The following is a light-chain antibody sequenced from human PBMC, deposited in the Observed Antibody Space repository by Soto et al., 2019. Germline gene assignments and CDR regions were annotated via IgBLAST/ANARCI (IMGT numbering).Light chain of an antibody. J-gene: IGLJ3*02. V-gene: IGLV1-40*01. CDR3: QSYDSSLSGFWV. Sequence: QSVLTQPPSVSGAPGQRVTISRTGSSSNIGAGYDVHWYQQLPGTAPKLLIYGNSNRPSGVPDRFSGSKSGTSASLAITGLQAEDEPDYYCQSYDSSLSGFWVFGGGTKLTVL. CDR1: SSNIGAGYD. CDR2: GNS.